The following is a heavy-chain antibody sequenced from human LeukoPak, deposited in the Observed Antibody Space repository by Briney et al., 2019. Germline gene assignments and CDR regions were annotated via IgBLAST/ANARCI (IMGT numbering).Heavy chain of an antibody. CDR3: ARPSYSGSYYFAFDI. J-gene: IGHJ3*02. CDR1: GGSISSYY. Sequence: PSETLSLTCTVSGGSISSYYWSWIRQPPGKGLEWIGYIYYSGSTNYNPSLKSRVTISVDTSKNQFSLKLSSVTAADTAVYYCARPSYSGSYYFAFDIWGQGTMVTVSS. V-gene: IGHV4-59*01. D-gene: IGHD1-26*01. CDR2: IYYSGST.